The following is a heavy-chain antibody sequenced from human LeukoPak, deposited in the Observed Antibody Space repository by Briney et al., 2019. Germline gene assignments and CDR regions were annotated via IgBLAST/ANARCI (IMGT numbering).Heavy chain of an antibody. J-gene: IGHJ4*02. V-gene: IGHV1-69*04. D-gene: IGHD5-18*01. CDR2: IIPILGIA. CDR1: GRTFSSYA. Sequence: RASVNVSCKASGRTFSSYAISWVRQAPGQGLEWMGRIIPILGIANYAQKFQGRVTITADKSTSTAYMELSSLRSEDTAVYYCARGRKIQLWFPRHEPFDYWGQGTLVTVSS. CDR3: ARGRKIQLWFPRHEPFDY.